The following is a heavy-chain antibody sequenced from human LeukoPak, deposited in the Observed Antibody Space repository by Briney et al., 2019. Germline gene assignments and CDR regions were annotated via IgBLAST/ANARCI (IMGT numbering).Heavy chain of an antibody. D-gene: IGHD3-10*01. V-gene: IGHV4-34*01. CDR3: ARGLREFGYYYSHMDV. CDR2: INHSGST. CDR1: GGSFSGYY. J-gene: IGHJ6*03. Sequence: SETLSLTCAVYGGSFSGYYWSWIRQPPGKGLEWIGEINHSGSTNYNPSLKSRVTISLDTSKNQFSLKLRSVTAAGTAVYYCARGLREFGYYYSHMDVWDIGTTVTVSS.